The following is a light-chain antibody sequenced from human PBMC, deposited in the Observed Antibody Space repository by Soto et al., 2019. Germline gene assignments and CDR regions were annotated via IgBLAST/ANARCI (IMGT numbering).Light chain of an antibody. V-gene: IGKV2-30*01. Sequence: DVVMTQSPLSLPVTLGQPASISCRSSASLAYSDGNTYLNWFQQRPGQSPRRLIYHVSTRDSGVTDRFSGSGSGADFTLKISRVLAEDVVVYYYMQGSHCPPHFGAGTKVEIK. CDR1: ASLAYSDGNTY. J-gene: IGKJ4*01. CDR2: HVS. CDR3: MQGSHCPPH.